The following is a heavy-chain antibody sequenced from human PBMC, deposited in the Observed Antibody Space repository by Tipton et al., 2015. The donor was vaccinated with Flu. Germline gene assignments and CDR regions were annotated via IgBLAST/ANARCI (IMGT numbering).Heavy chain of an antibody. V-gene: IGHV4-34*01. CDR3: ARGRGYDFWSGYSSYYYYGMDV. Sequence: TLSLTCAVYGGSFSGYYWSWIRQPPGKGLEWIGEINHSGSTNYNPSLKSRVTISVDTSKNQFSLKLSSVTAADTAVYYCARGRGYDFWSGYSSYYYYGMDVWGQGTTVTVSS. D-gene: IGHD3-3*01. CDR1: GGSFSGYY. J-gene: IGHJ6*02. CDR2: INHSGST.